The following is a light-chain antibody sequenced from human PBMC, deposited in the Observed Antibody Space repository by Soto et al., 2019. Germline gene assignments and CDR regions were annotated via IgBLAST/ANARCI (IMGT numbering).Light chain of an antibody. J-gene: IGKJ4*01. CDR2: DAS. Sequence: DIQMTQSPSSLSASVGDRVTITCQASQDISNYLNWYQQKPGKAPKLLIYDASNLETGVPSRFSGSGSGTDLTFSISSLQPEDMATYYCQQYDNLPPTCGGGPKVEIK. CDR1: QDISNY. V-gene: IGKV1-33*01. CDR3: QQYDNLPPT.